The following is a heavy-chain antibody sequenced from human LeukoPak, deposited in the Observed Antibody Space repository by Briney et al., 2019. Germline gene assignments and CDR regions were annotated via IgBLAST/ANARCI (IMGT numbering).Heavy chain of an antibody. D-gene: IGHD4-17*01. CDR2: IYPDDSDA. J-gene: IGHJ4*02. CDR3: ARRNGTVSTPDS. Sequence: GESLKISCKGSGYSFTNYWIGWVRQMSGKGLEWMGIIYPDDSDARYSPSFRGQVTISADKSISTAYLQWSSLKASDTAIYYCARRNGTVSTPDSWGQGTLVTVSS. CDR1: GYSFTNYW. V-gene: IGHV5-51*01.